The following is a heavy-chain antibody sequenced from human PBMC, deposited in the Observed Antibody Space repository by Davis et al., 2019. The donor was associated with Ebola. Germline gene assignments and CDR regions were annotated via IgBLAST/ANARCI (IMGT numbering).Heavy chain of an antibody. CDR1: GGSISSYY. CDR2: IYYSGST. CDR3: ARFDIAATTDY. Sequence: SETLSLTCTVSGGSISSYYWSWIRQPPGKGLEWIGYIYYSGSTNYNPSLKSRVTISVDTSKNQFSLKLNSVTAADTAVYYCARFDIAATTDYWGQGTLVTVSS. J-gene: IGHJ4*02. V-gene: IGHV4-59*08. D-gene: IGHD5-12*01.